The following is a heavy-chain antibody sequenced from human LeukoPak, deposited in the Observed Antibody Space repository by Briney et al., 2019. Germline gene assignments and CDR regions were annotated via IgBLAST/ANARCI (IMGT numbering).Heavy chain of an antibody. J-gene: IGHJ4*02. CDR2: ISSSSSYI. D-gene: IGHD2-8*01. CDR1: GFTFSSYS. CDR3: ARDPPGLMAPR. V-gene: IGHV3-21*01. Sequence: GGSLRLSCAASGFTFSSYSTNWVRQAPGKGLEWVSSISSSSSYIYYADSVKGRFTISRDNAKNSLYLQMNSLRAEDTAVYYCARDPPGLMAPRWGQGTLVTVSS.